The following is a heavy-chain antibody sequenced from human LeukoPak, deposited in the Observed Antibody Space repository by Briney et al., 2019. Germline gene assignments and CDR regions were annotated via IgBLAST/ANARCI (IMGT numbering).Heavy chain of an antibody. Sequence: PGGSLRLSCAASGFTFSDYYMSWIRQAPGKGLEWVSYISSSSSYTNYADPVKGRFTISRDNAKNSLYLQMNSLRAEDTAVYYCARDVRIAVATTPDMHDALDIWGQGTMVTVSS. V-gene: IGHV3-11*06. J-gene: IGHJ3*02. CDR3: ARDVRIAVATTPDMHDALDI. D-gene: IGHD6-19*01. CDR2: ISSSSSYT. CDR1: GFTFSDYY.